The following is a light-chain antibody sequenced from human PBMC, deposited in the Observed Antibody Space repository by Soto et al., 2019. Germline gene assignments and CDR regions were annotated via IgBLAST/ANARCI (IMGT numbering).Light chain of an antibody. V-gene: IGKV3-15*01. CDR2: GAS. CDR1: QSVSSS. Sequence: EIVMTQSPATLSVSPGERATLSCRASQSVSSSLAWYQQKPGQAPRLLIYGASTRATGVPARFSGSGSGTDFALPISSLHSEDFAVFYCQQCYNWPLTFGGGTKVEIE. J-gene: IGKJ4*01. CDR3: QQCYNWPLT.